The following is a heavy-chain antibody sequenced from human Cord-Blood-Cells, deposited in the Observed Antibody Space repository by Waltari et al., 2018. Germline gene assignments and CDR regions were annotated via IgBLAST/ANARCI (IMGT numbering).Heavy chain of an antibody. V-gene: IGHV1-46*03. J-gene: IGHJ2*01. D-gene: IGHD2-21*02. CDR2: HNHSGGSA. CDR3: ARAAVVTAGPTRYFDL. CDR1: GYTFTSSY. Sequence: QVQLVQSGAEVKKPGASVQVSCKASGYTFTSSYMHWVRHTPGQGLEWMGIHNHSGGSASYAQKCQGRVTMTRDTSTRTVYMELSSLRSEDTAVYYCARAAVVTAGPTRYFDLWGRGTLVTVSS.